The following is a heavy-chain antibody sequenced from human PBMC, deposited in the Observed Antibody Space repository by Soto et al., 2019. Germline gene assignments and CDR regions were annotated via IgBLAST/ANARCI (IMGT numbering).Heavy chain of an antibody. V-gene: IGHV1-3*01. CDR1: GYTFTSYA. Sequence: ASVKVSCKASGYTFTSYAMHWVRQAPGQRLEWMGWINAGNGNTKYSQKFQGRVTITRDTSASTACMELSSLRSEDTAVYYCARDEGYCSSTSCYAEDHYYYSYGMDVWGQGTTVTVSS. CDR2: INAGNGNT. J-gene: IGHJ6*02. D-gene: IGHD2-2*01. CDR3: ARDEGYCSSTSCYAEDHYYYSYGMDV.